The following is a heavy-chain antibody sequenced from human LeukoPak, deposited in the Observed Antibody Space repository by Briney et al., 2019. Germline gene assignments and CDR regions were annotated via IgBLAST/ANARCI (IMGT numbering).Heavy chain of an antibody. CDR2: IYYSGST. J-gene: IGHJ4*02. CDR1: GGSISRYY. Sequence: SETLSLTCTVSGGSISRYYWSWIRQPPGKGLEWIGYIYYSGSTDYNPSLRSRVTISIDTSKNQFSLKLSSLTAADTAVYYCATCPITADGAVDYWGQGIRVTVSS. CDR3: ATCPITADGAVDY. D-gene: IGHD6-13*01. V-gene: IGHV4-59*01.